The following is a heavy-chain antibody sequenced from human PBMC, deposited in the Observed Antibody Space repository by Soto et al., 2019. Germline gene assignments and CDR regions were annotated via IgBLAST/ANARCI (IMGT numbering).Heavy chain of an antibody. D-gene: IGHD1-26*01. V-gene: IGHV3-30*04. CDR1: GFTFMSHS. CDR2: ISFDGSNK. Sequence: VRSLRLSYSVSGFTFMSHSMHWVRQTPGKGLEWLAVISFDGSNKYYADSVKGRFTVSRDNSKNTLYLHMNSLRDEDTALYYCARCGFEWELRSFDYWGQGTLVTVSS. CDR3: ARCGFEWELRSFDY. J-gene: IGHJ4*02.